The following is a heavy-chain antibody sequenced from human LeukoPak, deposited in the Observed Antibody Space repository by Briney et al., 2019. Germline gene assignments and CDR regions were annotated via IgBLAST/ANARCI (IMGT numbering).Heavy chain of an antibody. CDR1: GFTFSSYG. D-gene: IGHD3-10*01. J-gene: IGHJ5*02. Sequence: GRSLRLSCAASGFTFSSYGMHWVRQAPGKGLEWVAFIRYDGSNRYYADSVKGRFTISRDNSMNTVYLQMNSLRAEDTAVYYCARGLQSFPAYVRGEGWFDPWGQGTLVTVSS. V-gene: IGHV3-30*02. CDR2: IRYDGSNR. CDR3: ARGLQSFPAYVRGEGWFDP.